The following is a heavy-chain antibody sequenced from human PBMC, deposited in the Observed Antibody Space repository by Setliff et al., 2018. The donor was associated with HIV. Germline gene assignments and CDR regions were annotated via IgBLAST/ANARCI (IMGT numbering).Heavy chain of an antibody. D-gene: IGHD3-10*01. CDR1: GGSISSNNYF. V-gene: IGHV4-61*09. CDR3: ASRAGGDF. Sequence: PSETLSLTCTVSGGSISSNNYFWSWIRQPAGKGLEWIGHIYPSGSTNYNPSLKNRVTISVDTSKNQFSLNLSSVTAADTAVYYCASRAGGDFWGQGTMVTVSS. CDR2: IYPSGST. J-gene: IGHJ3*01.